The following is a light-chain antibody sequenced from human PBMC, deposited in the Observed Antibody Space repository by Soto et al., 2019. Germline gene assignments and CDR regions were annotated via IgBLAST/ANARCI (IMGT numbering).Light chain of an antibody. Sequence: LRQSPSSLFASVGDRVPMTCRASQSINRYLHWYQQKPGKAPRLLIYDASTLETGVPSRFSGSGSGTDFTLTISCLQPEDFATYYCQQYDSYPQTFGQGTKVDI. J-gene: IGKJ1*01. CDR1: QSINRY. V-gene: IGKV1-13*02. CDR2: DAS. CDR3: QQYDSYPQT.